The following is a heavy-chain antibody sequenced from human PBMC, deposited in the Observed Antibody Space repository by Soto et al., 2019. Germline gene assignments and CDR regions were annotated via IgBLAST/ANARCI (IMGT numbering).Heavy chain of an antibody. CDR2: NGASGVTT. J-gene: IGHJ4*02. D-gene: IGHD6-6*01. CDR3: ARGGGSSSARY. V-gene: IGHV3-23*01. Sequence: EVQLLESGGGLVQPGGSLRLSCAASGFTFSSYAMSWVHQAPGSGLEWVSTNGASGVTTYYAGSVKGRFTISRDISKNMLYLQMDSLGAEDTAVYYCARGGGSSSARYWGQGTLVTVSS. CDR1: GFTFSSYA.